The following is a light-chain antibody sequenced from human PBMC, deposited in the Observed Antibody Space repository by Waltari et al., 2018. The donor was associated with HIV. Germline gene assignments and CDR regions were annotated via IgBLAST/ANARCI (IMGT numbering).Light chain of an antibody. CDR1: NGALSDYNY. Sequence: QSALTPSPSASGSPGQSVNISCTGANGALSDYNYLSWYQQHSDRPPKLIIFEVTKRPSGVPDRFSGSKSGNTASLFVSGLQPEDEATYFCSSFAGTHKLFGGGTKLTVL. V-gene: IGLV2-8*01. CDR3: SSFAGTHKL. J-gene: IGLJ2*01. CDR2: EVT.